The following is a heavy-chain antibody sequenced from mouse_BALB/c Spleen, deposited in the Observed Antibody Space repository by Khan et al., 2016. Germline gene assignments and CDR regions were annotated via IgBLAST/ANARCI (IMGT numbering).Heavy chain of an antibody. V-gene: IGHV14-3*02. CDR2: IDPANDNT. CDR3: AKSLNAMDY. J-gene: IGHJ4*01. CDR1: GFNIKDTF. Sequence: VQLKQSGAELVRPGASVKLSCTASGFNIKDTFIHWVKQRPEQGLEWIGRIDPANDNTQYDPKFQGMATITADTFPNTAYLQFSSLTSEDTAVYYCAKSLNAMDYWGQGASVTVSS.